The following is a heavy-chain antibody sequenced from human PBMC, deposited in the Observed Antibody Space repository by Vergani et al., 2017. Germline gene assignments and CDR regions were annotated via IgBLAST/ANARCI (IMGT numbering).Heavy chain of an antibody. CDR2: IYYSGST. CDR3: ARGPSGLWFGKRTNWFDP. CDR1: GGSVSSGSYY. Sequence: QVQLQESGPGLVKPSETLSLTCTVSGGSVSSGSYYWSWIRQPPGKGLEWIGYIYYSGSTNYNPSLKSRVTISVDTSKNQFSLKLSSVTAADTAVYYCARGPSGLWFGKRTNWFDPWGQGTLVTVSS. D-gene: IGHD3-10*01. V-gene: IGHV4-61*01. J-gene: IGHJ5*02.